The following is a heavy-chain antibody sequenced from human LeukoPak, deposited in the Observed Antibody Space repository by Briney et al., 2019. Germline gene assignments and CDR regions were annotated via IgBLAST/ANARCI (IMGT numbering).Heavy chain of an antibody. CDR2: INPNSGGT. D-gene: IGHD6-19*01. CDR1: GYTFTGYY. V-gene: IGHV1-2*02. J-gene: IGHJ4*02. CDR3: AREGKWGIAVAPTFDY. Sequence: ASVKVSCKASGYTFTGYYMHWVRQAPGQGLEWMGWINPNSGGTNYAQKFQGRVTMTRDTSISTAYMELSRLRSDDTAVYYCAREGKWGIAVAPTFDYWGQGTLVTVSS.